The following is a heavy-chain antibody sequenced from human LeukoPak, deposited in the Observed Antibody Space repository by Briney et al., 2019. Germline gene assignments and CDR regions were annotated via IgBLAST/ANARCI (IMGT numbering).Heavy chain of an antibody. J-gene: IGHJ4*02. CDR2: IYYSGST. V-gene: IGHV4-59*08. D-gene: IGHD5-12*01. CDR3: ARRDSGYDYYFDY. Sequence: KASETLSLTCTVSGGSISSYYWSWIRQPPGKGLEWIGYIYYSGSTNYNPSLKSRVTISVDTSKNQFSLKLSSVTAADTAVYYCARRDSGYDYYFDYWGQGTLVTVSS. CDR1: GGSISSYY.